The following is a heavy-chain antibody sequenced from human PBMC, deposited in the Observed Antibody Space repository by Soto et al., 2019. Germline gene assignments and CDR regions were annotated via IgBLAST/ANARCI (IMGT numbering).Heavy chain of an antibody. CDR1: GYTFTSYY. Sequence: GASVKVSCKAPGYTFTSYYMHWVRQAPGQGLEWMGIINPSGGSSSYAQKFQGRVTMTRDTSTSTVYMELSSLRSEDTAVYYCARDLFHYYDSSGYYFDYWGQGTLVTVSS. J-gene: IGHJ4*02. V-gene: IGHV1-46*01. D-gene: IGHD3-22*01. CDR2: INPSGGSS. CDR3: ARDLFHYYDSSGYYFDY.